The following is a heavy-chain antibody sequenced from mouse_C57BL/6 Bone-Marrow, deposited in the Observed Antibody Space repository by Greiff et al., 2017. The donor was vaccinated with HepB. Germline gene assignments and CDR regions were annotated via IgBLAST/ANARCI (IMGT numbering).Heavy chain of an antibody. D-gene: IGHD4-1*01. CDR2: ISYDGSN. CDR1: GYSITSGYY. V-gene: IGHV3-6*01. CDR3: ARDELGTHC. Sequence: ESGPGLVKPSQSLSHTCPATGYSITSGYYWNWIRQFPGNKLEWMGYISYDGSNNYNPSLKNRISITRDTSKNQFFLKLNSVTTEDTATYYCARDELGTHCWAHRPTPTISS. J-gene: IGHJ2*01.